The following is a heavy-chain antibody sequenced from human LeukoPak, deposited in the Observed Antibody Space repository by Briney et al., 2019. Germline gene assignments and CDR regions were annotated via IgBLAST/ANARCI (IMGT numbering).Heavy chain of an antibody. J-gene: IGHJ5*02. Sequence: PGGSLRLSCAASGFTFSSYSMNWVRQAPGKGLEWVSSISSSSYIYYADSVKGRFTISRDNAKNSLYLQMNSLRAEDTDPSGDIVVVPAAARNNWFDPWGQGTLVTVSS. V-gene: IGHV3-21*01. CDR1: GFTFSSYS. CDR3: IVVVPAAARNNWFDP. D-gene: IGHD2-2*01. CDR2: ISSSSYI.